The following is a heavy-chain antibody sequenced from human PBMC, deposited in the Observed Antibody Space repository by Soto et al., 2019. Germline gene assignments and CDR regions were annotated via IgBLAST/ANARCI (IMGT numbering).Heavy chain of an antibody. D-gene: IGHD2-15*01. J-gene: IGHJ5*02. CDR2: IYYSGST. V-gene: IGHV4-59*08. CDR1: GGSISSYY. Sequence: TSETLSLTCTVSGGSISSYYWSWIRQPPGKGLEWIGYIYYSGSTNYNPSLKSRVTISVDTSKNQFSLKLSSVTAADTAVYYCARHLDITTRGYCSGGSCSYNWFDPWGQGTLVTVSS. CDR3: ARHLDITTRGYCSGGSCSYNWFDP.